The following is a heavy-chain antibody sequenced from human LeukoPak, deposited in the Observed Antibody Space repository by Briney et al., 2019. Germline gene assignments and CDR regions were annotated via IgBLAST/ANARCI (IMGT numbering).Heavy chain of an antibody. V-gene: IGHV5-51*01. CDR1: GYSFTNNC. CDR3: ARRQGLSYSDY. J-gene: IGHJ4*02. D-gene: IGHD6-19*01. CDR2: IYPGDSDI. Sequence: GESLKISCKGSGYSFTNNCIAWVRQMPGKGLEWMGLIYPGDSDIRYSPSFQGQVTISVDKSINTAYLKWSSLKASDTAMYYCARRQGLSYSDYWGQGTLVTVSS.